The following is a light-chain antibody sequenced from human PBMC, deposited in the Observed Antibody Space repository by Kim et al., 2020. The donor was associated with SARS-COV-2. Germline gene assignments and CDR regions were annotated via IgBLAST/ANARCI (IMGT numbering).Light chain of an antibody. CDR2: MAS. J-gene: IGKJ4*01. CDR3: QQDNSYPLT. V-gene: IGKV1-5*03. CDR1: RSINTL. Sequence: VPVGDRVTTSFRASRSINTLLAWYLRKPERAPKLLIYMASTLESVVPSRFSGTGYGTQFSLTISSLQPDDFSTYYCQQDNSYPLTFGGRTKVDIK.